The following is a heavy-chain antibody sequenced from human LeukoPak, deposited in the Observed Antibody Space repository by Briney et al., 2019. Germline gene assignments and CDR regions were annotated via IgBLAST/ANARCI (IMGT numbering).Heavy chain of an antibody. J-gene: IGHJ4*02. D-gene: IGHD3/OR15-3a*01. CDR3: ARVPPGLSYFDY. CDR1: GYTFTGYY. V-gene: IGHV1-2*02. CDR2: INPNSGGT. Sequence: ASVKVSCKASGYTFTGYYMHRVRQAPGQGLERMGWINPNSGGTNYAQKFQGRVTMTRDTSISTAYMELSRLRSDDTAVYYCARVPPGLSYFDYWGQGTLVTVSS.